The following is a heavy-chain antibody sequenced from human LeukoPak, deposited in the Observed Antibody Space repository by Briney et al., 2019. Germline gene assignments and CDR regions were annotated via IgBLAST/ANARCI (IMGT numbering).Heavy chain of an antibody. CDR3: AKALEQETVIALDS. J-gene: IGHJ4*02. D-gene: IGHD6-13*01. CDR2: ISGSGGST. V-gene: IGHV3-23*01. Sequence: GGSLRLSCAASGFTFSSYEMNWVRQAPGKGLECVSAISGSGGSTYYADCVKGRFTISRDNSKNTLYLQMNSLRAEDTSIYFCAKALEQETVIALDSWGQGTLVTVSS. CDR1: GFTFSSYE.